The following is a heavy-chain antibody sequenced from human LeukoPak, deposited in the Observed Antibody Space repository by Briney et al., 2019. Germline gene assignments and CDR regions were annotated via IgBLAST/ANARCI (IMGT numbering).Heavy chain of an antibody. CDR2: IYDSGST. CDR1: GGSISSDY. V-gene: IGHV4-59*12. D-gene: IGHD5-18*01. Sequence: SETLSLTCTVSGGSISSDYWSWIRQPPGKGLEWIGYIYDSGSTNYIPSLKSRVTISVDTSKNQFSLKLSSVTAADTAVYYCARIGDTAMAYAFDIWGQGTMVTVSS. J-gene: IGHJ3*02. CDR3: ARIGDTAMAYAFDI.